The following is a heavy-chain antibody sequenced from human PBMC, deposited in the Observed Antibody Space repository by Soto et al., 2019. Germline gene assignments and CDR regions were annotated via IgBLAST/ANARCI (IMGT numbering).Heavy chain of an antibody. D-gene: IGHD1-1*01. CDR2: VSHDGTKE. CDR1: GFNFDNYG. Sequence: GGSLRLSCQASGFNFDNYGMHWVRQAPGKGLEWVAVVSHDGTKEYYSDSVKGRFSISRDNYNNTAFLQMNSLRAEDTAIYYCARESTITNFDQWGQGNMVTVYS. CDR3: ARESTITNFDQ. J-gene: IGHJ4*02. V-gene: IGHV3-30*03.